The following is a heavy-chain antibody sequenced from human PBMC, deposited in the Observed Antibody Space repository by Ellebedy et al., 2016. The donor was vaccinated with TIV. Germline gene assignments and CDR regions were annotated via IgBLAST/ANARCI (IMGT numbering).Heavy chain of an antibody. J-gene: IGHJ5*02. CDR1: GFSFSNYA. Sequence: GESLKISCAASGFSFSNYAIHWVRQAPGKGLEWVAVISSDGSYKYYADSVKGRFTISRDNYKNTLYVQMNSLRTDDTAVYYCGRDLYGSGVRGFDPWGQGTLVTVSS. D-gene: IGHD3-10*01. CDR2: ISSDGSYK. V-gene: IGHV3-30*04. CDR3: GRDLYGSGVRGFDP.